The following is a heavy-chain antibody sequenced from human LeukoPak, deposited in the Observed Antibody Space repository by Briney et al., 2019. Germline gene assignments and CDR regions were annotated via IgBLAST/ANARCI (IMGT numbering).Heavy chain of an antibody. J-gene: IGHJ5*02. CDR1: GGSISSYY. D-gene: IGHD6-19*01. CDR2: IYYSGST. Sequence: PSETLSLTCTVSGGSISSYYWSWIRQPPGKGLEWIGYIYYSGSTNYNPSLKSRVTISVDTSKNQFSLKLSSVTAADTAVYYCARLVSSGWYEGGGDWFDPWGQGTLVTVSS. V-gene: IGHV4-59*08. CDR3: ARLVSSGWYEGGGDWFDP.